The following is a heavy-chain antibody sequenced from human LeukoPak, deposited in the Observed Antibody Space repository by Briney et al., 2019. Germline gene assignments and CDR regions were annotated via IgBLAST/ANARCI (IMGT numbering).Heavy chain of an antibody. J-gene: IGHJ4*02. CDR2: ISSSVSTI. D-gene: IGHD1-26*01. CDR1: GFTFSDYY. CDR3: ARERELLREVVTYSKGGSDY. Sequence: PGGSLRLSCAASGFTFSDYYMSWIRQAPGKGLGWVSYISSSVSTIYYADSVKGRFTISRDNAKNSLYLQMNSLRAEDTAVYYCARERELLREVVTYSKGGSDYWGQGTLVTVSS. V-gene: IGHV3-11*01.